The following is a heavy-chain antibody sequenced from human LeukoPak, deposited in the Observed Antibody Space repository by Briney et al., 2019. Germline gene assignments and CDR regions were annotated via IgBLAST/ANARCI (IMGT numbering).Heavy chain of an antibody. CDR3: ARHSRYCSSTSCRLNWFDP. Sequence: PSETLSLTCTVSGGSISSSSYYWGWIRQPPGKGLEWIGSIYYSGSTYYNPSLKSRVTISVDTSKNQFSLKLSSVTAADTAMYYCARHSRYCSSTSCRLNWFDPWGQGTLVTVSS. CDR1: GGSISSSSYY. V-gene: IGHV4-39*01. CDR2: IYYSGST. D-gene: IGHD2-2*01. J-gene: IGHJ5*02.